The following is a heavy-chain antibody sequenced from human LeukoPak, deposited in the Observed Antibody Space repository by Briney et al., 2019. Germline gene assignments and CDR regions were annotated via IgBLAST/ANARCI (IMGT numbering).Heavy chain of an antibody. CDR2: IIPIFGTA. D-gene: IGHD2-2*03. Sequence: ASVNVSCKASGGTFSSYAISWVRQAPGQGLEWMGGIIPIFGTANYAQKLQGRVTMTTDTSTSTAYMELRSLRSDDTAVYYCARDGYRLSGYFYYMDVWGKGTTVTVSS. V-gene: IGHV1-69*05. CDR3: ARDGYRLSGYFYYMDV. J-gene: IGHJ6*03. CDR1: GGTFSSYA.